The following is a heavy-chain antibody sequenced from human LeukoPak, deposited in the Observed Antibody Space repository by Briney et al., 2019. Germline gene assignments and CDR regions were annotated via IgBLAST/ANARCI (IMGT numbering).Heavy chain of an antibody. D-gene: IGHD2-2*02. Sequence: SVKVSCKASGGTFSSYAISWVRQAPGQGLEWMGGIIPIFGTANYAQKFQGRVTITTDESTSTTYMELSSLRSEDTAEYYCARGYCSSTSCYTEFDYWGQGTLVTVSS. V-gene: IGHV1-69*05. CDR2: IIPIFGTA. CDR3: ARGYCSSTSCYTEFDY. CDR1: GGTFSSYA. J-gene: IGHJ4*02.